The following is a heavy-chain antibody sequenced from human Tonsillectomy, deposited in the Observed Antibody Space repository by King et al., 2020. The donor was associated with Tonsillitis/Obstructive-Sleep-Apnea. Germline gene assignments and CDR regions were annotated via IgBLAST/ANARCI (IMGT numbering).Heavy chain of an antibody. D-gene: IGHD3-16*01. J-gene: IGHJ4*02. CDR1: GFTFSNYW. CDR3: ARDLWGMSDY. V-gene: IGHV3-74*01. CDR2: IKGDGCST. Sequence: VQLVESGGGLVQPGGSLRLSCAASGFTFSNYWMHWVRQAPGKGPGWVSRIKGDGCSTTYADSVKGRFTISRDNATNTLYLQMNSLRGEDTAVYYCARDLWGMSDYWGQGTLVTVSS.